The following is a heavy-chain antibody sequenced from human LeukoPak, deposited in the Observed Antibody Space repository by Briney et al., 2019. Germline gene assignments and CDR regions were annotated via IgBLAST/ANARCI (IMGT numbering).Heavy chain of an antibody. V-gene: IGHV3-53*01. D-gene: IGHD6-19*01. J-gene: IGHJ4*02. CDR3: AREHTIGWSLFDS. CDR2: IYSGGST. Sequence: GGSLRLSCAASGFTVSRNYMSWVRQAPGKGLEWVSLIYSGGSTYYAASVKGRFTISRDNSKNTLYLQMNSLSAEDTAVYYCAREHTIGWSLFDSWGQGTLVTVSS. CDR1: GFTVSRNY.